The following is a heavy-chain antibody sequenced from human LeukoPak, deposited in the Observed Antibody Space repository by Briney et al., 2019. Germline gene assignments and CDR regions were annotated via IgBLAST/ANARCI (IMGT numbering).Heavy chain of an antibody. CDR1: GGTFSSYA. CDR2: IIPIFGTA. J-gene: IGHJ2*01. V-gene: IGHV1-69*05. CDR3: ASLPQSIAAAGTDWFDL. D-gene: IGHD6-13*01. Sequence: SVKVSCKASGGTFSSYAISWVRQAPGQGLEWMGGIIPIFGTANYAQKFQGRVTITTDESTSTAYMELSSLRSEDTAVYYCASLPQSIAAAGTDWFDLWGCGTLVTVSS.